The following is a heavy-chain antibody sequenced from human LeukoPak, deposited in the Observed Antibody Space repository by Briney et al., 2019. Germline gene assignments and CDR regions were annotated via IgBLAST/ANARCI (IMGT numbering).Heavy chain of an antibody. CDR2: IYTSGRT. Sequence: SQTLSLTCTVSGGSISSGSYYWSWIRQPAGKGLEWIGRIYTSGRTNYNPSLKSRVTISVDTSKNQFSLKLSSVTAADTAVYYCARATVTTALLDYWGQGTLVTVSS. V-gene: IGHV4-61*02. D-gene: IGHD4-17*01. J-gene: IGHJ4*02. CDR3: ARATVTTALLDY. CDR1: GGSISSGSYY.